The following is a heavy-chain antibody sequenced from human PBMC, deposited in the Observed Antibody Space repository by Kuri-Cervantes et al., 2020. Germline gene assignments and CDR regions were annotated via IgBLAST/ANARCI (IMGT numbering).Heavy chain of an antibody. J-gene: IGHJ6*02. D-gene: IGHD3-9*01. CDR2: INPSGGST. CDR3: ARNYDILTGYYYYYGMDA. V-gene: IGHV1-46*01. CDR1: GYTFTSYY. Sequence: ASVKVSCKASGYTFTSYYMHGVRQAPGQGLEWMGIINPSGGSTSYAQKFQGRVTMTRDTSTSTVYMELSSLRSEDTAVYYCARNYDILTGYYYYYGMDAWGQGTTVTVSS.